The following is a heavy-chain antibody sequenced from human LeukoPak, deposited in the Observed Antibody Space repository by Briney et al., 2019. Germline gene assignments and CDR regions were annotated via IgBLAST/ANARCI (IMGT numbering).Heavy chain of an antibody. D-gene: IGHD1-1*01. J-gene: IGHJ4*02. CDR3: AREYNWNDLGFDY. CDR2: INHSGST. Sequence: KTSETLSLTCAVYGGSFSGYYWSWIRQPPGKGLEWIGEINHSGSTNYNPSLKSRVTISVDTSKNQFSLKLSSVTAADTAVYYCAREYNWNDLGFDYWGQGTLVTVSS. CDR1: GGSFSGYY. V-gene: IGHV4-34*01.